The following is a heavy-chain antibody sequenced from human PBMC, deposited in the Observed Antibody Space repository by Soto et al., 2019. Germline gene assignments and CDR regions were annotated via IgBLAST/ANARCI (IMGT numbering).Heavy chain of an antibody. V-gene: IGHV1-8*01. CDR3: XXXPDGYYYYGMDV. CDR1: GYTFTSYD. CDR2: MNPNSGNT. Sequence: QVQLVQSGAEVKKPGASVKVSCXASGYTFTSYDINWVRQATGQGLEWMGWMNPNSGNTGYAQKFQGRVTMTRNTSISTAYMELSXXRXXXXXXXXXXXXPDGYYYYGMDVWGQGTTVTVSS. J-gene: IGHJ6*02.